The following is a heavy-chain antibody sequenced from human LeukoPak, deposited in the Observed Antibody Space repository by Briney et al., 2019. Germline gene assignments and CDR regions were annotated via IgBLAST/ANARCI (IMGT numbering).Heavy chain of an antibody. CDR3: ARADKWLLLPLSIVY. CDR2: INPNSGGT. J-gene: IGHJ4*02. Sequence: ASVKVSCKASGYTFTGYYMHWVRQAPGQGLEWMGWINPNSGGTNYAQKFQGRVTMTTDTSTSTAYMELRSLRSDDTAVYYCARADKWLLLPLSIVYWGQGTLVTVSS. D-gene: IGHD3-22*01. V-gene: IGHV1-2*02. CDR1: GYTFTGYY.